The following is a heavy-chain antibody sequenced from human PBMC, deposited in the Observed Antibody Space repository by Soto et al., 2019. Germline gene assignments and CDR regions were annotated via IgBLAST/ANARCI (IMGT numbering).Heavy chain of an antibody. CDR3: AKDREIVGAMWEPYYFDY. V-gene: IGHV3-30*18. CDR1: GFTFSSYG. J-gene: IGHJ4*02. CDR2: ISYDGSNK. Sequence: GGSLRLSCAASGFTFSSYGMHWVRQAPGKGLEWVAVISYDGSNKYYADSVKGRFTISRDNSKNTLYLQMNSLRAEDTAVYYCAKDREIVGAMWEPYYFDYWGQGTLVTVSS. D-gene: IGHD1-26*01.